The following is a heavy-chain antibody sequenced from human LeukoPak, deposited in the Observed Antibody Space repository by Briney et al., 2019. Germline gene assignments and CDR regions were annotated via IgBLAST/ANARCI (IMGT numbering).Heavy chain of an antibody. CDR1: GGSISSRSYY. CDR3: VRDRFCSGRSCYGPPDD. D-gene: IGHD2-15*01. CDR2: IYYSGAT. J-gene: IGHJ4*02. Sequence: SETLFLTCTASGGSISSRSYYWGWIRPPPGKGLEWIGSIYYSGATYYNPSLKSRVTISIDTSKNQFSLKVKSVTGADTAVYYCVRDRFCSGRSCYGPPDDWGQGARVTVSS. V-gene: IGHV4-39*07.